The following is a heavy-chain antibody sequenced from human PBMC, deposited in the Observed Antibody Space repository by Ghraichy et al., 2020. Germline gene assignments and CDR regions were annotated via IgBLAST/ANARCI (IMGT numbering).Heavy chain of an antibody. J-gene: IGHJ4*02. Sequence: GGSLRLSCAASGFTFSSYAMSWVRQAPGKGLEWVSAISGSGGSTYYADSVKGRITISRDNSKNTLYLQMNSLRAEDTAVYYCAKNRGNYVSGFDYWGQGTLVTVSS. CDR2: ISGSGGST. D-gene: IGHD1-7*01. CDR3: AKNRGNYVSGFDY. V-gene: IGHV3-23*01. CDR1: GFTFSSYA.